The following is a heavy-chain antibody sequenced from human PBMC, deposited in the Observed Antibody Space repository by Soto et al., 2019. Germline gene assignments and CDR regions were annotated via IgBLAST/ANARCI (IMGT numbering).Heavy chain of an antibody. V-gene: IGHV3-21*01. CDR1: GFSFSSYS. CDR2: ISSSSSYI. CDR3: ARDSSSGWTDYYSYYGMDV. Sequence: GGCMRLSCAASGFSFSSYSMNCLRQAQGKGLEWVSSISSSSSYIYYADSVKGRFTISRDHAKNSLYLQMNSLSAEATAVYYCARDSSSGWTDYYSYYGMDVWGQGTTVTVSS. D-gene: IGHD6-19*01. J-gene: IGHJ6*02.